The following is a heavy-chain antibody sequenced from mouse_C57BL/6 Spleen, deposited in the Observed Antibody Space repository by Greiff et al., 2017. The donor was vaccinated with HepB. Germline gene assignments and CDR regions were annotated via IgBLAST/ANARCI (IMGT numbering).Heavy chain of an antibody. D-gene: IGHD1-1*01. CDR2: INPNNGGT. CDR1: GYTFTDYY. J-gene: IGHJ4*01. V-gene: IGHV1-26*01. CDR3: ARADYYGSSHYAMDY. Sequence: EVQLQQSGPELVKPGASVKISCKASGYTFTDYYMNWVKQSHGKSLEWIGDINPNNGGTSYNQKFKGKATLTVDKSSSTAYMELRSLTSEDSAVYYCARADYYGSSHYAMDYWGQRTSVTVSS.